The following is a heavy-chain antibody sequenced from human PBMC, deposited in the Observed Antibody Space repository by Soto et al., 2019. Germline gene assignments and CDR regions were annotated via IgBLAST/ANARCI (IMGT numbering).Heavy chain of an antibody. V-gene: IGHV1-69*02. CDR2: IIPILGIA. D-gene: IGHD3-10*01. J-gene: IGHJ4*02. Sequence: QVQLVQSGAEVKKPGSSVKVSCKASGGTFSSYTISWVRQAPGQGLEWMGRIIPILGIANYAQKFQGRVTIAAAXPTSTACMELSSLRSEDTAVYYCARGTYYGSGSNYWGQGTLVTVSS. CDR3: ARGTYYGSGSNY. CDR1: GGTFSSYT.